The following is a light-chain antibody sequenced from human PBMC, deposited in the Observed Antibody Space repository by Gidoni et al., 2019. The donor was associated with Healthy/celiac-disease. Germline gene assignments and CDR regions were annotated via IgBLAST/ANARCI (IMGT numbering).Light chain of an antibody. J-gene: IGKJ4*01. CDR1: QSISSY. CDR2: AAS. V-gene: IGKV1-39*01. CDR3: QQSYSTHPLT. Sequence: DIQMTQSPSSLSASVGDRVTITCRASQSISSYLNWYQQKPGKAPKLLIYAASSLQSGVPSRFSGSGSGTDFTLTISSLQPEDFATYYCQQSYSTHPLTFXGXTKVEIK.